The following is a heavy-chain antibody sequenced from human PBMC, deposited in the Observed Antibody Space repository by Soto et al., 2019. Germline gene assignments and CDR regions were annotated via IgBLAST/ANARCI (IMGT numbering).Heavy chain of an antibody. CDR2: SIPIFGTA. CDR1: GGTFNNYP. Sequence: SVKVSCKDSGGTFNNYPITWVRQAPGEGLEWMGGSIPIFGTANYAQKFQGRVTISVDESTSTAYMELSSLRSEDTAVYYCARGRGYSGDDHYYYFDMDVWGQGTTVTVSS. CDR3: ARGRGYSGDDHYYYFDMDV. D-gene: IGHD5-12*01. V-gene: IGHV1-69*13. J-gene: IGHJ6*02.